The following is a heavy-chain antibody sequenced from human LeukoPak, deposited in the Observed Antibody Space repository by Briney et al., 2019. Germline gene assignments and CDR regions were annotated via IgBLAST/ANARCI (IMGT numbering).Heavy chain of an antibody. Sequence: GGSLRLSCAASGFTFSSYWMSWVRQAPGKGLEWVANIKQDGSEKYYVDSVKGRFTISRDNAMNSLYLQMNSLRAEDTAVYYCARDQLAYYYSSYYYGMDVWGQGTTVTVSS. CDR3: ARDQLAYYYSSYYYGMDV. V-gene: IGHV3-7*01. CDR2: IKQDGSEK. D-gene: IGHD2/OR15-2a*01. CDR1: GFTFSSYW. J-gene: IGHJ6*02.